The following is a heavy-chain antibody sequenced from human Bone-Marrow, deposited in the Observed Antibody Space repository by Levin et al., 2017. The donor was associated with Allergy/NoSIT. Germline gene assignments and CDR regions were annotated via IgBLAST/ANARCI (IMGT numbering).Heavy chain of an antibody. CDR2: IYIGGSA. CDR1: GLTVSSNY. CDR3: VKGSEQLFKN. J-gene: IGHJ4*02. V-gene: IGHV3-53*01. Sequence: GGSLRLSCVVSGLTVSSNYMGWVRQGPGKGLQWVSVIYIGGSAYYADFGKGRFTISRDNSRNTLHLQMNRLSVEDTAVYYCVKGSEQLFKNWGQGTLVTVSS. D-gene: IGHD5-24*01.